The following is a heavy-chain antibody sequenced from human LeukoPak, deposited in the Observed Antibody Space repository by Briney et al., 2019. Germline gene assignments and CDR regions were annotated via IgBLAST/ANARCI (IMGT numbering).Heavy chain of an antibody. CDR3: ARDSLYYDFWSGYYTSYFDY. D-gene: IGHD3-3*01. J-gene: IGHJ4*02. Sequence: PGGSLRLSCAASGFTFSSYSMNWVRQAPGKGLEWVSYISSSSSTIYYADSVKGRFTISRDNAKNSLYLQMNSLRAEDTAVYYCARDSLYYDFWSGYYTSYFDYWGQGTLVTVSS. V-gene: IGHV3-48*01. CDR2: ISSSSSTI. CDR1: GFTFSSYS.